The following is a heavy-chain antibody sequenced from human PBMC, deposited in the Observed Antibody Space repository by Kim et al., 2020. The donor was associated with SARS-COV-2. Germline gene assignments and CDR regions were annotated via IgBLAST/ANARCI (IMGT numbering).Heavy chain of an antibody. D-gene: IGHD3-10*01. J-gene: IGHJ4*02. CDR2: INHSGST. Sequence: SETLSLTCAVYGGSFSGYYWSWIRQPPGMGLEWIGEINHSGSTNYNPSLKSRVTISVDTSKNQFSLKLSSVTAADTAVYYCARGGKYYGSGSYFGLAFRSFDYWGQGTLVTVSS. CDR3: ARGGKYYGSGSYFGLAFRSFDY. V-gene: IGHV4-34*01. CDR1: GGSFSGYY.